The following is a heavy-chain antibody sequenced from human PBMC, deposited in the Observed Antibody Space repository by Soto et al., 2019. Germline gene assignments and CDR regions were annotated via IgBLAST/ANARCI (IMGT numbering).Heavy chain of an antibody. J-gene: IGHJ4*02. V-gene: IGHV2-5*02. Sequence: QITLKESGPTLVKPTQTLTLTCTFSGFSLSTSGVGVGWIRQPPGKALEWLALIYWDDDKRYSPSLKSRLTIPKDTSKNQVVLTMTNMDPVDTATYYCAHRDYGDPEVHFDYWGQGTLVTVSS. CDR2: IYWDDDK. CDR3: AHRDYGDPEVHFDY. CDR1: GFSLSTSGVG. D-gene: IGHD4-17*01.